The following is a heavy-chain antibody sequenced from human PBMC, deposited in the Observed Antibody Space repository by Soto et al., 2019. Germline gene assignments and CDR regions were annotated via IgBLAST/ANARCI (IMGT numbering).Heavy chain of an antibody. CDR1: GFTFSSYS. D-gene: IGHD3-22*01. Sequence: GGSLRLSCAASGFTFSSYSMNWVCQAPGKGLEWVSSISSSSSYIYYADSVKGRFTISRDNAKNSLYLQMNSLRAEDTAVYYCAREVDYYDSSGLYFDYWGQGTLVTVSS. J-gene: IGHJ4*02. CDR3: AREVDYYDSSGLYFDY. CDR2: ISSSSSYI. V-gene: IGHV3-21*01.